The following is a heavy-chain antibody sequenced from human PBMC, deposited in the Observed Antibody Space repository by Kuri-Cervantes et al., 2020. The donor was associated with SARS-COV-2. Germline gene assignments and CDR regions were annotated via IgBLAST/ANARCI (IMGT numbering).Heavy chain of an antibody. CDR2: IYPGDSDT. J-gene: IGHJ4*02. CDR1: GSSFTIFW. V-gene: IGHV5-51*01. CDR3: AGLTTMTPPFDY. Sequence: GGSLRPSCKGSGSSFTIFWIGWVRQMPGKGLEWMGIIYPGDSDTRYSPSCQGQVTISADKSISTAYLQWSSLKAAEAAMYYCAGLTTMTPPFDYWGQGTLVTVSS. D-gene: IGHD3-22*01.